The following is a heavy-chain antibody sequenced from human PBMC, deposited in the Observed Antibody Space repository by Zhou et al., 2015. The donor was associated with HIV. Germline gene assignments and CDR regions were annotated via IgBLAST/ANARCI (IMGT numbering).Heavy chain of an antibody. CDR1: GYTFSDHY. D-gene: IGHD3-3*01. CDR2: INTESGGT. V-gene: IGHV1-2*06. J-gene: IGHJ6*03. Sequence: QVQVVQSGAEVKKPGASVKVSCKASGYTFSDHYIHWVRQAPGQGLEWMGRINTESGGTNYAQKFEGRVTMTRDTSISTAYMELTRLRSDDTAVYYCARAPLTYYDFWSGYRDPDYYYMDVWGKGTTVTVSS. CDR3: ARAPLTYYDFWSGYRDPDYYYMDV.